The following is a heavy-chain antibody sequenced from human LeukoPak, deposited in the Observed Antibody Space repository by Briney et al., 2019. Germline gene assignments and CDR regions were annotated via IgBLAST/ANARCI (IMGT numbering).Heavy chain of an antibody. CDR1: GFTFSSYA. J-gene: IGHJ4*02. Sequence: GGSLRLSCSASGFTFSSYAMHWVRRAPGKGLEYVSAISPDGGNTYYADSVKGRFSISRDNSKNTLYLQMSSLRPEDTAVYYCVPKGTEGYWGQGTLVTVSS. V-gene: IGHV3-64D*06. CDR3: VPKGTEGY. CDR2: ISPDGGNT.